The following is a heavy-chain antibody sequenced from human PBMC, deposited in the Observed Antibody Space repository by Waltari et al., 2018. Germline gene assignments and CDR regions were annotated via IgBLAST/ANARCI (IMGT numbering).Heavy chain of an antibody. CDR3: AREEFDFWSGYSFYMDV. D-gene: IGHD3-3*01. V-gene: IGHV4-4*07. Sequence: QVQLQESGPGLVQPSETLSLTCTVSGGSISSYYGSWIRQPAGKGLEWIGRIYTSGSTNYNPSLKSRVTMSVDTSKNQFSLKLSSVTAADTAVYYCAREEFDFWSGYSFYMDVWGKGTTVTVSS. J-gene: IGHJ6*03. CDR2: IYTSGST. CDR1: GGSISSYY.